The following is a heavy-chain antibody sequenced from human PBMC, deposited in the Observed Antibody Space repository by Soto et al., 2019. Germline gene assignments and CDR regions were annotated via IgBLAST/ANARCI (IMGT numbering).Heavy chain of an antibody. CDR1: GFTFSSYG. Sequence: GSLRLSCAASGFTFSSYGMHWVRQAPGKGLEWVAVIWYDGSNKYYADSVKGRFTISRDNSKNTLYLQMNSLRAEDTAVYYCARDREVLYYDFWSGYYGGCWFDPWGQGTLVTVSS. CDR3: ARDREVLYYDFWSGYYGGCWFDP. J-gene: IGHJ5*02. V-gene: IGHV3-33*01. CDR2: IWYDGSNK. D-gene: IGHD3-3*01.